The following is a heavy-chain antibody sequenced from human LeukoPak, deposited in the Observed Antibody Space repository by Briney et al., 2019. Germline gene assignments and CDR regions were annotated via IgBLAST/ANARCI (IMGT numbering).Heavy chain of an antibody. J-gene: IGHJ4*02. CDR1: GFTFSSYW. D-gene: IGHD3-22*01. CDR2: IKQDGSEK. CDR3: ARDDGPALDYYDSSGYYRMFDY. V-gene: IGHV3-7*01. Sequence: PGGSLRLSCAASGFTFSSYWMSWVRQAPGKGLEWVANIKQDGSEKYYVDSVKGRFTISRDNAKNSLYLQRNSLRAEDTAVYYCARDDGPALDYYDSSGYYRMFDYWGQGTLVTVSS.